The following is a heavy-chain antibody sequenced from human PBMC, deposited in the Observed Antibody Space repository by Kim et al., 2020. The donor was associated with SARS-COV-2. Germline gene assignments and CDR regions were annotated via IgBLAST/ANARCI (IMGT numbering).Heavy chain of an antibody. V-gene: IGHV3-23*01. Sequence: YYADSVQGRFTVSRDKSKNTLYLQINSLRAEDTAVYYCAKGGNSAGGLDYGGQGTLVTVSS. J-gene: IGHJ4*02. D-gene: IGHD3-16*01. CDR3: AKGGNSAGGLDY.